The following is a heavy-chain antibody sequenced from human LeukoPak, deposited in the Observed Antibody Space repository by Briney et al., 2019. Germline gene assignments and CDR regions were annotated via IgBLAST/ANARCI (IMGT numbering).Heavy chain of an antibody. J-gene: IGHJ4*02. Sequence: ASVKVSCKASGYTFTGYYMHWVRQAPGQGLEWMGWINPNSGGTNYAQKFQGRVTMTRDTSTSTVYMELSSLRSEDTAVYYCARGDTVEMATPYWGQGTLVTVSS. D-gene: IGHD5-24*01. CDR1: GYTFTGYY. CDR3: ARGDTVEMATPY. V-gene: IGHV1-2*02. CDR2: INPNSGGT.